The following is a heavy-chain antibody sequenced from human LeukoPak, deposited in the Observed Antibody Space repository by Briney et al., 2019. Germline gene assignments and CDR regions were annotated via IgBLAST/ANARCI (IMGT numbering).Heavy chain of an antibody. V-gene: IGHV3-74*01. D-gene: IGHD6-13*01. CDR2: INTDGSST. CDR3: VSSSPTFDY. Sequence: PINTDGSSTRYADSVKGRFTISRDNAKNTLYLQMNSLRSGDTAVYYCVSSSPTFDYWGQGTLVTVSS. J-gene: IGHJ4*02.